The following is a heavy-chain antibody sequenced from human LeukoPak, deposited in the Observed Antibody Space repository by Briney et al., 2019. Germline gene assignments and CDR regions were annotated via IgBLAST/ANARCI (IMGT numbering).Heavy chain of an antibody. J-gene: IGHJ3*02. Sequence: EGSLRLSCAASGFTFSDYGMHWVRQAPGKGLEWVSLISHDGSNKYYGDSVKGRFTISRDNSKNTLYLQMSTLRAEDTAVYYCAKDPGPKSTSLSGDIWGQGTMVTVSS. CDR1: GFTFSDYG. CDR2: ISHDGSNK. V-gene: IGHV3-30*18. CDR3: AKDPGPKSTSLSGDI. D-gene: IGHD2-2*01.